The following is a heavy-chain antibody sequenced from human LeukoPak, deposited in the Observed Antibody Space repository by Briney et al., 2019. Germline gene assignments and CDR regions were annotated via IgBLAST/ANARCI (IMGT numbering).Heavy chain of an antibody. CDR1: GYTLTELS. V-gene: IGHV1-24*01. J-gene: IGHJ4*02. CDR3: ARVGGTSYYFDY. D-gene: IGHD1/OR15-1a*01. Sequence: ASVKVSCKVSGYTLTELSMHWVRQAPGKGLEWMGGFDPEDGETIYAQKFQGRVTITRNTSISTAYMELSSLRSEDTAVYYCARVGGTSYYFDYWGQGTLVTVSS. CDR2: FDPEDGET.